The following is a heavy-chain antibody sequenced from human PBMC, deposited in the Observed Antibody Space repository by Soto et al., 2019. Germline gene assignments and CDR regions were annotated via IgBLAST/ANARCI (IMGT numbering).Heavy chain of an antibody. D-gene: IGHD2-15*01. Sequence: PGASLEISCEGSGYTFTTYWVACVRQMPGKGLEWVGSIYPGDSDSRYNPSVQGQVTISADRYISTAYMQWNSLKASDTAMYFCARHKGYCSSTSCYGMAVWGQGTTVT. J-gene: IGHJ6*02. CDR2: IYPGDSDS. CDR3: ARHKGYCSSTSCYGMAV. V-gene: IGHV5-51*01. CDR1: GYTFTTYW.